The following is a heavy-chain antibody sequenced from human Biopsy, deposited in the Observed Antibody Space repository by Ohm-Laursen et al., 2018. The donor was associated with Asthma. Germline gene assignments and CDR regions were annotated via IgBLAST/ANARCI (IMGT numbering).Heavy chain of an antibody. Sequence: SLRLSCAASGFSFSDYYMTWMHQAPGKGLEWVASISSSGSTRYPSESLLGRYTMSRDNAKNSLYLQMNSLRAEDTAVYYCARDSYSSGLYDDFESWGQGTLVTVSS. CDR1: GFSFSDYY. D-gene: IGHD6-19*01. CDR3: ARDSYSSGLYDDFES. V-gene: IGHV3-11*01. CDR2: ISSSGSTR. J-gene: IGHJ4*02.